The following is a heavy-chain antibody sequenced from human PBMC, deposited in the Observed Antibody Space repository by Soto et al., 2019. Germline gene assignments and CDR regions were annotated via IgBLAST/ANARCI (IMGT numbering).Heavy chain of an antibody. CDR2: IFYTGTA. Sequence: QVQLQESGPGLVKPSQTLSLTCTGSGGSINTGGYYWGWIRHLPGEGLEWIGHIFYTGTAYYNPSLRSRVTVSIDTSANQFSLHMYSVTAADTAIYYCARRLDDTPETFFNWFDPWGQGILVTVSS. CDR1: GGSINTGGYY. D-gene: IGHD2-15*01. J-gene: IGHJ5*02. CDR3: ARRLDDTPETFFNWFDP. V-gene: IGHV4-31*03.